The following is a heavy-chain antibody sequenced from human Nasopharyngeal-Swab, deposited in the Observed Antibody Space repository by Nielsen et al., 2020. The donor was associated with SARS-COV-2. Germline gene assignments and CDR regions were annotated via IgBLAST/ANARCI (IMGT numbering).Heavy chain of an antibody. Sequence: GESLKISCAASGFSFSEYYMSWIRQAPGKGLEWISDISSSGSITHYAGSMNGRFTISRDNAKKSLYLQMNSLRAKDTAVYYCARGVETIHHWGQGSLVTVSS. V-gene: IGHV3-11*04. D-gene: IGHD5-24*01. CDR3: ARGVETIHH. CDR2: ISSSGSIT. J-gene: IGHJ1*01. CDR1: GFSFSEYY.